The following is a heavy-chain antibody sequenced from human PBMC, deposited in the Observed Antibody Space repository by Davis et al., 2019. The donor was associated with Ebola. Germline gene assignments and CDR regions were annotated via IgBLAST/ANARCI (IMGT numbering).Heavy chain of an antibody. CDR2: IWYDGSNK. J-gene: IGHJ4*02. D-gene: IGHD7-27*01. CDR3: VRDRAGLGTYHYFDY. Sequence: PGGSLRLSCAASGFTFRSHGMHWVRQAPGKGLEWVAVIWYDGSNKDYADSVKGRFTISRDNSKNMLYLQMNSLRVEDTAVYYCVRDRAGLGTYHYFDYWGQGTLVTVSS. CDR1: GFTFRSHG. V-gene: IGHV3-33*01.